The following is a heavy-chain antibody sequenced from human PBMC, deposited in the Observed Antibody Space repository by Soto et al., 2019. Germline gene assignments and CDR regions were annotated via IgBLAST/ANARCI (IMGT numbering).Heavy chain of an antibody. CDR3: ARIQYCTNGVCLPIDP. CDR2: IFSNDEK. D-gene: IGHD2-8*01. CDR1: GFSLSNARMG. J-gene: IGHJ5*02. Sequence: QVTLKESGPVLVKPTETLTLTCTVSGFSLSNARMGVSWIRQPPGKALEWLAHIFSNDEKSYSTSLKSRLTISKDNAKSQVVLTMTNMDPVDTATYYCARIQYCTNGVCLPIDPWGQGTLVTVSS. V-gene: IGHV2-26*01.